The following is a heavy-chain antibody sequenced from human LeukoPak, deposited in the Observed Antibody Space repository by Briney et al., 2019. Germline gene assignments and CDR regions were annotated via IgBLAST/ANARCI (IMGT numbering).Heavy chain of an antibody. D-gene: IGHD3-10*01. Sequence: ASVKVSCTASGYTFASYGISWVRQAPGQGLEGMGWISASNGNTTYAQKLQGRVTMTTDTSTSTAYMELRSLRSDDTAVYYCARDSDLTMVRGVIGYWGQGTLVTVSS. V-gene: IGHV1-18*01. CDR1: GYTFASYG. CDR3: ARDSDLTMVRGVIGY. J-gene: IGHJ4*02. CDR2: ISASNGNT.